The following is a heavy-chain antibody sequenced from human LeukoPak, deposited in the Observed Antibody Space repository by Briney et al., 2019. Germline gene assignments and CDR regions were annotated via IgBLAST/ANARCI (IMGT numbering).Heavy chain of an antibody. D-gene: IGHD2-8*02. Sequence: GGSLRLSCAASGFTFDNYPLHWVRQAPGKGLEWVSVISGDGDNTYYADSVRGRFTISRDNTKNSLFLQMNSLTTEDTAFYYCVKDIDTVGTNAFDIWGQGTMVTVSS. CDR1: GFTFDNYP. J-gene: IGHJ3*02. CDR2: ISGDGDNT. V-gene: IGHV3-43*02. CDR3: VKDIDTVGTNAFDI.